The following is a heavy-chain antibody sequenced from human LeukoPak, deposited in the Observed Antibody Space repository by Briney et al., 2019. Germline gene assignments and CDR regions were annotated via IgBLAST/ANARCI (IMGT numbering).Heavy chain of an antibody. CDR1: GGSFSGYY. CDR3: ARYVLLWFGEGNYFDY. V-gene: IGHV4-34*01. D-gene: IGHD3-10*01. J-gene: IGHJ4*02. CDR2: INHSGST. Sequence: SETLSLTCAVYGGSFSGYYWSWIRQPPGKGLEWIGEINHSGSTNYNPSLKSRVTISVDTSKNRFSLKLSSVTAADTAVYYCARYVLLWFGEGNYFDYWGQGTLVTVSS.